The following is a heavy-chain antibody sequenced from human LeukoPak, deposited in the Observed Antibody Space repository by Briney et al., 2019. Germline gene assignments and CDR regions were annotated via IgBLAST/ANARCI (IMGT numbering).Heavy chain of an antibody. CDR3: ARSDSGYGAHNYYYYMDV. V-gene: IGHV3-48*03. D-gene: IGHD5-12*01. CDR2: ISSSGSTI. CDR1: GFTFSSYE. J-gene: IGHJ6*03. Sequence: GGSLRLSCAASGFTFSSYEMNWVRQAPGKGLEWVSYISSSGSTIYYADSLKGRFTISRDNAENSLYLQMNSLRAEDTAVYYCARSDSGYGAHNYYYYMDVWGKGTTVTISS.